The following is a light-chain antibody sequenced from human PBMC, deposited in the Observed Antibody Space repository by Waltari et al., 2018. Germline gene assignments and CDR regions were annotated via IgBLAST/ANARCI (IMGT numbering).Light chain of an antibody. CDR3: HQYDVWPPQGA. CDR1: QSVSSN. V-gene: IGKV3-15*01. J-gene: IGKJ2*01. CDR2: GAS. Sequence: EIVMTQSPAIMSVSPGERATLSCRASQSVSSNLGGYQQQPGHATRLLVYGASTRNTGVPASFRGSGSVTEFSLTISSLESEDVAVYYCHQYDVWPPQGAFCQGTRVDIK.